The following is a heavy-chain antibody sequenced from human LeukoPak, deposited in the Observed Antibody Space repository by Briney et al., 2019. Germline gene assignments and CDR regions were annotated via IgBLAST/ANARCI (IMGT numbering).Heavy chain of an antibody. J-gene: IGHJ4*02. CDR2: IYHSGST. Sequence: PSETLSLTCAVSGYSISSGYYWGWIRQPPGKGLEWSGSIYHSGSTYYNPSLKSRVTIPVHTSKNQFSLKLSSVTAADTAVYYCARDRAPDYDFWSGYPADDYWGQGTLVTVSS. V-gene: IGHV4-38-2*01. CDR1: GYSISSGYY. D-gene: IGHD3-3*01. CDR3: ARDRAPDYDFWSGYPADDY.